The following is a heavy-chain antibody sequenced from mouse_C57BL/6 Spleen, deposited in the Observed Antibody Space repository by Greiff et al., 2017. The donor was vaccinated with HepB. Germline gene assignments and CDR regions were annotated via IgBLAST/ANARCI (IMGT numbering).Heavy chain of an antibody. J-gene: IGHJ2*01. D-gene: IGHD1-1*01. CDR2: IHPNSGST. Sequence: QVQLQQPGAELVKPGASVKLSCKASGYTFTSYWMHWVKQRPGQGLEWIGMIHPNSGSTNYNEKFKSKATLTVDKSSSTAYMQLSSLTSEDSAVYYCARRDTTVVAYYFDYWGQGTTLTVSS. V-gene: IGHV1-64*01. CDR1: GYTFTSYW. CDR3: ARRDTTVVAYYFDY.